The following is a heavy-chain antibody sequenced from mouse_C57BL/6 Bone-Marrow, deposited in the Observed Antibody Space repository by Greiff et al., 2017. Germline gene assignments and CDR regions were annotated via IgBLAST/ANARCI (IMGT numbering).Heavy chain of an antibody. Sequence: EVKLVESGGGLVKPGGSLKLSCAASGFTFSDYGMHWVRQAPEKGLEWVAYISSGSSTIYYADTVKGRFTISRDNAKNTLFLQMNSLRSEDTAMYYCARYYYGSSYGAMDYWGQGTSVTVSS. D-gene: IGHD1-1*01. V-gene: IGHV5-17*01. CDR3: ARYYYGSSYGAMDY. CDR2: ISSGSSTI. J-gene: IGHJ4*01. CDR1: GFTFSDYG.